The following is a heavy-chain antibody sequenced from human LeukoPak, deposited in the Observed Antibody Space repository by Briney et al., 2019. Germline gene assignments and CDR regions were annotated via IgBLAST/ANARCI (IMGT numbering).Heavy chain of an antibody. CDR2: ISGSGGGT. D-gene: IGHD2-2*01. Sequence: GGSLRLSCAASGFSLSAYWMTWVRQAPGKGLEWVSAISGSGGGTYYADSVKGRFTISRDNSKNTLYLQMNSLRAEDTAVYYCAKDEVPAAPFDYWGQGTLVTVSS. CDR3: AKDEVPAAPFDY. J-gene: IGHJ4*02. CDR1: GFSLSAYW. V-gene: IGHV3-23*01.